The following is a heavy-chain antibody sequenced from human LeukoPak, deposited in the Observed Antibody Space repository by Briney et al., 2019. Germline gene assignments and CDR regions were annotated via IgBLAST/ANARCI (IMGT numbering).Heavy chain of an antibody. Sequence: ASVKVSCKASVYTFSSYDFSWVRQAPGQGLEWIGWISAYNGNTNYAQKLQGRVTMTTDTSKSTAYMELRSLRSDDTAVYYCARDKTGRGDYEGYWGQGTLVTVSS. CDR3: ARDKTGRGDYEGY. CDR1: VYTFSSYD. CDR2: ISAYNGNT. D-gene: IGHD4-17*01. J-gene: IGHJ4*02. V-gene: IGHV1-18*01.